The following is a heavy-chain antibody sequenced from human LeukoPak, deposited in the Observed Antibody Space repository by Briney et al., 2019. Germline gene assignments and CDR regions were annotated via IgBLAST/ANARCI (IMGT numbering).Heavy chain of an antibody. CDR3: ASTERNYFDY. J-gene: IGHJ4*02. Sequence: GRSLRLSCAASGFTFSSYAMHWVRRAPGKGLEWVAVISYDGSNKYYADSVKGRFTISRDNSKNTLYLQLNSLRAEDTAVYYCASTERNYFDYWGQGTLVTVSS. CDR1: GFTFSSYA. CDR2: ISYDGSNK. V-gene: IGHV3-30*04. D-gene: IGHD2-8*02.